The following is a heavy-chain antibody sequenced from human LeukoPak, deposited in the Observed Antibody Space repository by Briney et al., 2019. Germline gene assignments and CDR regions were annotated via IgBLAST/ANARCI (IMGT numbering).Heavy chain of an antibody. J-gene: IGHJ4*02. D-gene: IGHD1-1*01. CDR2: INSDGSST. V-gene: IGHV3-74*01. Sequence: PGGSLRLSCAASGFTFSNYWMHWVRQAPGKGLVWVSRINSDGSSTGYADSVKGRFTISRDNAKNTLYLQMNSLRAEDTAVYYCAKTAGTSLYYFDYWGQGTLVTVSS. CDR1: GFTFSNYW. CDR3: AKTAGTSLYYFDY.